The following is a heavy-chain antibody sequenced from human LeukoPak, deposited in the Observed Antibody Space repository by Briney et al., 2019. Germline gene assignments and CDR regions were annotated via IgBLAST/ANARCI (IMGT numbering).Heavy chain of an antibody. V-gene: IGHV3-33*01. CDR2: TRCSGSNK. D-gene: IGHD1-26*01. Sequence: GGSLRLSCAASGFTFSTYGMHWVRQAQVKGLAWVALTRCSGSNKNYADSVKGRFTISRDNSKNTLYLQMNSLRGEDTAVYYCARGGLTIAEATTSCYLDYWGQGTLVTVSS. J-gene: IGHJ4*02. CDR1: GFTFSTYG. CDR3: ARGGLTIAEATTSCYLDY.